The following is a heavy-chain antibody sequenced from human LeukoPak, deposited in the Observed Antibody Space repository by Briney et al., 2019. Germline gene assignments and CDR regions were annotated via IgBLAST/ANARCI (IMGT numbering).Heavy chain of an antibody. V-gene: IGHV3-43*02. CDR3: AKGNNSLSYNFDY. J-gene: IGHJ4*01. D-gene: IGHD2/OR15-2a*01. CDR1: GFTFSSFS. CDR2: ISGDADTT. Sequence: GGSLRLSCAASGFTFSSFSMNWVRQAPGKGLEWLSLISGDADTTHYADSVKGRFTTSRDNNKNSLYLQMNGLRLDDTAFYYCAKGNNSLSYNFDYWGQGSLATVSS.